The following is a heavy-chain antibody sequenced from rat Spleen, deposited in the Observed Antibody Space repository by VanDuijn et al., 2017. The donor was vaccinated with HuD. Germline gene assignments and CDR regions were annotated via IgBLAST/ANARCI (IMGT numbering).Heavy chain of an antibody. CDR2: INPGGFNT. CDR3: ARRGILRPIGGYFDY. V-gene: IGHV5-25*01. Sequence: EVQLVESGGGLVQPGRSLKLSCEVSGFTFNNYDMAWIRQAPTKGLEWVASINPGGFNTYYRDSVKGRFTVSRDNSKSTLYLQVDSLRSEDTATYYCARRGILRPIGGYFDYWGQGVMVTVSS. D-gene: IGHD1-6*01. CDR1: GFTFNNYD. J-gene: IGHJ2*01.